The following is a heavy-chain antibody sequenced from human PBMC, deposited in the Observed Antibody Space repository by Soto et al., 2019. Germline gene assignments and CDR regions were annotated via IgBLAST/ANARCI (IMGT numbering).Heavy chain of an antibody. D-gene: IGHD3-16*01. CDR3: ARGGESGDWFDP. Sequence: QVQLQESGPGLVTPSQTLSLTCTVSGGSISTGGFYWNWIRQHPGKGLEWIGHILHSGSDNYSPSLRSRATISVDTSKNQFSLKLSSVTAADTAVYYCARGGESGDWFDPWGQGTLVTVSS. V-gene: IGHV4-31*03. CDR1: GGSISTGGFY. J-gene: IGHJ5*02. CDR2: ILHSGSD.